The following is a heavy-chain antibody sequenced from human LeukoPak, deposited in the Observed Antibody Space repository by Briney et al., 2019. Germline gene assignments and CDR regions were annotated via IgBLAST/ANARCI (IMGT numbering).Heavy chain of an antibody. CDR2: ISGSGGST. D-gene: IGHD2-2*01. Sequence: GGSLRLSCAASGFTFSSHAMSWVRQAPGKGLEWVSAISGSGGSTYYADSVKGRFTISRDNSKNTLYLQMNSLRAEDTAVYYCAKGYCGSTSCYADYFDYWGQGTLVTVSS. J-gene: IGHJ4*02. CDR3: AKGYCGSTSCYADYFDY. V-gene: IGHV3-23*01. CDR1: GFTFSSHA.